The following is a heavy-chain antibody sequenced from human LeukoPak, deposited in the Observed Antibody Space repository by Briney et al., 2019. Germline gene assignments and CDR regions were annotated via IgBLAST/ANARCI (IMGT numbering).Heavy chain of an antibody. V-gene: IGHV3-30*07. J-gene: IGHJ4*02. CDR2: ISYDGSKK. D-gene: IGHD6-13*01. CDR1: GFTFSNYE. CDR3: AKDKVSLEQQLVLKGDY. Sequence: GGSLRLSCAASGFTFSNYEMHWVRQAPGKGLEWVGVISYDGSKKNYADSVKGRFTISRDSSKNTVYLQMNSLRAEDTAVYYCAKDKVSLEQQLVLKGDYWGQGTLVTVSS.